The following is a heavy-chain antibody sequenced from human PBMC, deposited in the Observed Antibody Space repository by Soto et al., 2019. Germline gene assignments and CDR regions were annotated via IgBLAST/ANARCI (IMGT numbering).Heavy chain of an antibody. J-gene: IGHJ5*02. D-gene: IGHD1-1*01. V-gene: IGHV4-39*01. CDR3: ARHWSSGGNNWFDP. CDR2: SYYSGTT. CDR1: GGSIRSTTYY. Sequence: SETLSLTCTVSGGSIRSTTYYWSWIRQPPGKGLEWIGSSYYSGTTYYNPSLKSRVTVSVDTSKKQFSLKLNSVTAADTAVYYCARHWSSGGNNWFDPWGQGTLVTV.